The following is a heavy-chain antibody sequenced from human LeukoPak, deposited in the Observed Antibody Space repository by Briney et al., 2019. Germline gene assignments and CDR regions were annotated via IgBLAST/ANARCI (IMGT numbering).Heavy chain of an antibody. Sequence: SETLSLTCTVSGGSISTYYRNWIRQSPGKGLEWIGYVYYTGTTNYNPSLSSRVSISVDTSKDQFSPILTSVTAADTAVYFCAREIGYCAGGSCYFGAFDMWGQGTKVRVSS. V-gene: IGHV4-59*12. CDR1: GGSISTYY. D-gene: IGHD2-15*01. J-gene: IGHJ3*02. CDR2: VYYTGTT. CDR3: AREIGYCAGGSCYFGAFDM.